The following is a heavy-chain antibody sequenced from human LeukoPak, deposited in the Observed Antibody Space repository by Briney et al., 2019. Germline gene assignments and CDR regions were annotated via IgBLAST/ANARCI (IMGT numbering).Heavy chain of an antibody. Sequence: GAPVKVSCKASGYTFTAYYMHWVRQAPGQGLEWMGWIDSKNGDTKYAQKFQSRLTISRDTSIGIAYMELRSLISDDTAVYYCASDCSGGRCSVQRVASWGQGTPVTVSS. D-gene: IGHD2-15*01. CDR1: GYTFTAYY. CDR3: ASDCSGGRCSVQRVAS. V-gene: IGHV1-2*02. J-gene: IGHJ4*02. CDR2: IDSKNGDT.